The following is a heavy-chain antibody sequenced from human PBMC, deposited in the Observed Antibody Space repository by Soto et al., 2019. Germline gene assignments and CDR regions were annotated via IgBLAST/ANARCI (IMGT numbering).Heavy chain of an antibody. CDR1: GGTFSSHA. J-gene: IGHJ5*02. V-gene: IGHV1-69*06. CDR3: AIDRGEMATILDP. Sequence: SVKVSCKASGGTFSSHAISWVRQAPGQGLEWMGGIIISFGTTNYAQKFQGRVTLTADKSTSTVYMELRSLRSEDSAIYYCAIDRGEMATILDPWGQGTLVTVSS. D-gene: IGHD5-12*01. CDR2: IIISFGTT.